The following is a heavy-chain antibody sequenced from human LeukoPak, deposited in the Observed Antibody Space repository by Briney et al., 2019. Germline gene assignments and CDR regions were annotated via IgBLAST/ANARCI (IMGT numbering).Heavy chain of an antibody. CDR3: ARSISKRDFDY. CDR2: IRNKVNSYTT. CDR1: GFSFGDHY. D-gene: IGHD2-21*01. J-gene: IGHJ4*02. V-gene: IGHV3-72*01. Sequence: GGSLRLSCAASGFSFGDHYMAWVRQAPGKGLEWVGRIRNKVNSYTTEYAAAVKGRFIISTDDSKNSLYLQMNGLKTEDTAVYFCARSISKRDFDYWGQGTLVTVSS.